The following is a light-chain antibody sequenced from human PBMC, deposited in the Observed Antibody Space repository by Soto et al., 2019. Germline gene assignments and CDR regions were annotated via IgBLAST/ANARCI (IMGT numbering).Light chain of an antibody. Sequence: DIQMTQSPSSLSSSVGGRVTTIFRASQDINTYLAWYQQKPGKAPKLLIYAASTLQTGVPSRFSGSGYGTEFTLTISSLQPEDVAIYYCQKYESDRTFGQGTKVDIK. J-gene: IGKJ1*01. CDR1: QDINTY. CDR3: QKYESDRT. CDR2: AAS. V-gene: IGKV1-27*01.